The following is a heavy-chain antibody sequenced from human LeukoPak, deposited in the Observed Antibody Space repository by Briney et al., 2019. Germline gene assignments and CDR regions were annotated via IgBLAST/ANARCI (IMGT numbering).Heavy chain of an antibody. J-gene: IGHJ4*02. D-gene: IGHD6-19*01. V-gene: IGHV3-30-3*01. CDR2: ISYDGSNK. CDR3: ARRSRGWRFDY. Sequence: GRSLRLSCAASGFTFSSYAMYWVRQAPGKGLEWVSVISYDGSNKYYADSVKGRFTISRDHSKNTLYLQMNSLRAEDTAVYYCARRSRGWRFDYWGQGTLVTVSS. CDR1: GFTFSSYA.